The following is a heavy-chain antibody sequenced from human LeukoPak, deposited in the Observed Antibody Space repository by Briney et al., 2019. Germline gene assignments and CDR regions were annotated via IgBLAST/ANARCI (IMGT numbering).Heavy chain of an antibody. CDR1: GGTFSSYA. CDR2: ISAYNGNT. J-gene: IGHJ4*02. D-gene: IGHD5-18*01. V-gene: IGHV1-18*01. CDR3: ARDLGYSYGYVWSPFDY. Sequence: ASVNVSCKASGGTFSSYAISWVRPAPGQGLEWMGWISAYNGNTNYAQKLQGRVTMTTDTSTSTAYMELRSLRSDDTAVYYCARDLGYSYGYVWSPFDYWGQGTLVTVSS.